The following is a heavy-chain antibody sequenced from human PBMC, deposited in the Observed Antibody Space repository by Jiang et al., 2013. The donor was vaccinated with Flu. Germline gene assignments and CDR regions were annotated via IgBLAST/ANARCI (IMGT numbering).Heavy chain of an antibody. Sequence: WVRQAPGKGLEWVSVVSTDYSTFYADSVKGRFTISRDSSKNTLSLQMTSLRAEDTAVYHCARALTWGKYGSNLYYFDYWGQGTLVTVSS. V-gene: IGHV3-53*01. D-gene: IGHD7-27*01. J-gene: IGHJ4*02. CDR3: ARALTWGKYGSNLYYFDY. CDR2: VSTDYST.